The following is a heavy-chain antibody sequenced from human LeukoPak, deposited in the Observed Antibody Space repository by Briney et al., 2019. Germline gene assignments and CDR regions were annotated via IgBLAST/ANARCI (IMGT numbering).Heavy chain of an antibody. V-gene: IGHV4-61*02. CDR1: GVSISSGSYY. CDR3: ARGQSGVRGANVPNLMGFDP. D-gene: IGHD3-10*01. J-gene: IGHJ5*02. Sequence: SETLSLTCTVSGVSISSGSYYWSWIRQPAWKGLEWIGRIHTSGNTNYNPSLKSRVTISIDTSKNQTSLILSSVTAADTAVYFCARGQSGVRGANVPNLMGFDPWGQGTLVIVSS. CDR2: IHTSGNT.